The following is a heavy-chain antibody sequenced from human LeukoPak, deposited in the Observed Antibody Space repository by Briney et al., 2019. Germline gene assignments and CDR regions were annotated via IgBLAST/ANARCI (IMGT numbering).Heavy chain of an antibody. Sequence: ASVKVSCKASGYTFSNYGISWVRQAPGQGLEWMGWISAYNGNTSYAQKVQGRVIMTTDTSTSTVYMELRSLRSDDTAVYYCARDITGTTGLGVDAFDIWGQGTMVTVSS. J-gene: IGHJ3*02. CDR1: GYTFSNYG. CDR2: ISAYNGNT. CDR3: ARDITGTTGLGVDAFDI. D-gene: IGHD1-20*01. V-gene: IGHV1-18*01.